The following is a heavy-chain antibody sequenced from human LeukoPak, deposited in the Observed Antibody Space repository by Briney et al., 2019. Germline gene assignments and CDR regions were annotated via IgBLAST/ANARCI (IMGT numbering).Heavy chain of an antibody. J-gene: IGHJ6*02. D-gene: IGHD1-1*01. Sequence: SETLSLTCAVYGGSFSGYYWSWIRQPPGKGLEWIGEINHSGSTNYNPSLKSRVTISVDTSKNQFSLKLSSVTAADTAVYYCARAARNWNYGMDVWGQGTLVTVSS. CDR1: GGSFSGYY. CDR3: ARAARNWNYGMDV. CDR2: INHSGST. V-gene: IGHV4-34*01.